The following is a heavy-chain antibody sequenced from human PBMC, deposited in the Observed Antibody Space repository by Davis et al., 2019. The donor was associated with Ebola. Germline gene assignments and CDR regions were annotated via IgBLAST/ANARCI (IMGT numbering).Heavy chain of an antibody. CDR2: TYYRSKWHN. J-gene: IGHJ3*02. D-gene: IGHD1-14*01. Sequence: LRLSCAISGDSVSSNSVAWNWIRQSPSRGLEWLGRTYYRSKWHNEYAESVKSRITVNPDTSKNQFSLQLNSVTPEDTAVYYCARATFRNPFDIWGQGTMVTVS. V-gene: IGHV6-1*01. CDR3: ARATFRNPFDI. CDR1: GDSVSSNSVA.